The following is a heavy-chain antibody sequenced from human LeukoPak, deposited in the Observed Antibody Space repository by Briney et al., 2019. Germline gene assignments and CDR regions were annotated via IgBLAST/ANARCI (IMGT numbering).Heavy chain of an antibody. CDR2: IYYSGST. D-gene: IGHD5-24*01. CDR1: GGSISSGDYY. V-gene: IGHV4-30-4*01. CDR3: ARDSRDGYNYIDY. J-gene: IGHJ4*02. Sequence: SQTLSLTCTVSGGSISSGDYYWSWIRQPPGKXXXXXGYIYYSGSTYYNPSLKSRITISVDTSKNQFSLKLSSVTAADTAVYYCARDSRDGYNYIDYWGQGTLVTVSS.